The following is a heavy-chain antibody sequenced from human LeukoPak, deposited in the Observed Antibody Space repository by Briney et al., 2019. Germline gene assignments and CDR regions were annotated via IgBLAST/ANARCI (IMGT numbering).Heavy chain of an antibody. Sequence: GASVKVSCMASGYTFTDYYMHWVRQAPGQGLEWMGWVNGNTGATLYAQKFQGRVTMSRDASITTAYMELRGLRSDDTAVYYCARIPIQGRVDYWGQGTLVTVSS. D-gene: IGHD2-2*02. CDR1: GYTFTDYY. J-gene: IGHJ4*02. CDR3: ARIPIQGRVDY. V-gene: IGHV1-2*02. CDR2: VNGNTGAT.